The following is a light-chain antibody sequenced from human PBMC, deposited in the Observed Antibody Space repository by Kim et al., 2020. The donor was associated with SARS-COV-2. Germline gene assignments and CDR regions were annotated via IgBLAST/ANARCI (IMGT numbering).Light chain of an antibody. CDR1: MTVRGDR. Sequence: PVERRTLSCIASMTVRGDRVAWFARSPDQAPRPLIYGASSGAPDIADRFTGCGSGTYFTLTIIRLDPQDFAVFFCHLYEHSPRSFGQGTKLEI. CDR2: GAS. CDR3: HLYEHSPRS. J-gene: IGKJ2*01. V-gene: IGKV3-20*01.